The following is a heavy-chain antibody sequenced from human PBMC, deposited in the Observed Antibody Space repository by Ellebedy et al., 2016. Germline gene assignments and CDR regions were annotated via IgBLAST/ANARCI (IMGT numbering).Heavy chain of an antibody. D-gene: IGHD1-1*01. CDR1: GGSISSGGYY. Sequence: SETLSLXCTVSGGSISSGGYYWSWIRQYPGKGLEWLGYIYYTGSTDYNPSLNSRLSISVDTSKNQFSLKLSSVTAADTAVYYCARVTTGDWGQGILVTVSS. V-gene: IGHV4-31*03. CDR2: IYYTGST. CDR3: ARVTTGD. J-gene: IGHJ4*02.